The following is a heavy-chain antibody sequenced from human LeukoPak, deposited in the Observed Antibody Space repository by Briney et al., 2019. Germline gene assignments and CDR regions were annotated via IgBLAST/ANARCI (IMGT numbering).Heavy chain of an antibody. D-gene: IGHD6-13*01. Sequence: GGSLRLSCAASGFTFSDYYMSWIRQAPEKGLEWVSYISSSGSTIYYADSVKGRFTISRDNAKNSLYLQMNSLRAEDTAVYYCARGPPYSSSWYADYYYYYYMNVWGKGTTVTVSS. J-gene: IGHJ6*03. V-gene: IGHV3-11*01. CDR2: ISSSGSTI. CDR1: GFTFSDYY. CDR3: ARGPPYSSSWYADYYYYYYMNV.